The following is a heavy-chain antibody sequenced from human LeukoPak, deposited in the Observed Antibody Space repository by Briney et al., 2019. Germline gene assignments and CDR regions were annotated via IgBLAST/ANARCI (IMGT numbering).Heavy chain of an antibody. CDR2: IYHSGST. V-gene: IGHV4-39*07. J-gene: IGHJ6*02. D-gene: IGHD4-17*01. Sequence: SETLSLTCTVSGGSISSGGYYWGWIRQPPGKGLEWIGSIYHSGSTYYNPSLKSRVTISVDTSKNQFSLKLSSVTAADTAVYYCARDYGYGDYGRGYYYGMDVWGQGTTVTVSS. CDR1: GGSISSGGYY. CDR3: ARDYGYGDYGRGYYYGMDV.